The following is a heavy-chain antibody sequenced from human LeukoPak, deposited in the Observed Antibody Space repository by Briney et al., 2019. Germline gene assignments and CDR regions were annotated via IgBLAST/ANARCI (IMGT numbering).Heavy chain of an antibody. D-gene: IGHD1-26*01. CDR1: GYSFVFFG. J-gene: IGHJ4*02. Sequence: GASVKFSSKASGYSFVFFGVSWVRQAPGQGLEWMGWINSHNGNTNYAERLQGRVTMTTDTSTSTSYMELRSLRSDDTAVYYCARAVSGSLYGDFDFWGQGTLVTVSS. CDR2: INSHNGNT. CDR3: ARAVSGSLYGDFDF. V-gene: IGHV1-18*01.